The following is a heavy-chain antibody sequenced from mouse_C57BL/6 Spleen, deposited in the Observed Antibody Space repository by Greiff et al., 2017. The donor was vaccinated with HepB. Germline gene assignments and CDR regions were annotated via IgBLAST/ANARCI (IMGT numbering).Heavy chain of an antibody. J-gene: IGHJ1*03. V-gene: IGHV5-4*03. CDR1: GFTFSSYA. Sequence: EVKLVESGGGLVKPGGSLKLSCAASGFTFSSYAMSWVRQTPEKRLEWVATISDGGSYTYYPDNVKGRFTISRDNAKNNLYLQMSHLKSEDTAMYYCARALDGYTYFDVWGTGTTVTVSS. CDR3: ARALDGYTYFDV. CDR2: ISDGGSYT. D-gene: IGHD2-3*01.